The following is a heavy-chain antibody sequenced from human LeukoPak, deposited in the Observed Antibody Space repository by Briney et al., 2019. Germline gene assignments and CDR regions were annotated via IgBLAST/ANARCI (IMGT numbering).Heavy chain of an antibody. CDR1: AYTFTGYY. Sequence: ASVKVSCKASAYTFTGYYLHWVRQAPGQGLEWMGWTNPNSGDTNYAQTFQGRVTMTRDTSISTAYMELSRLKSDDTAVYYCARDRPPGYSSSLTFDYWGQGTLVTVSS. D-gene: IGHD6-6*01. CDR3: ARDRPPGYSSSLTFDY. J-gene: IGHJ4*02. CDR2: TNPNSGDT. V-gene: IGHV1-2*02.